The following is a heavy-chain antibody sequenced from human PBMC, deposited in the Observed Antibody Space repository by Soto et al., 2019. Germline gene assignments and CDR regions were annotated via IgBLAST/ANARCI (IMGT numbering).Heavy chain of an antibody. D-gene: IGHD6-19*01. V-gene: IGHV3-23*01. CDR1: GFTFGGYA. CDR3: AKEENSSGWYTDY. CDR2: ISGSGGST. Sequence: GGSLRLSCAASGFTFGGYAGSWVSQAPGKGLEWVSAISGSGGSTYYAESVKGRFTISRDNSKNTLYLQMNSLRAEDTAVYYCAKEENSSGWYTDYWGQGTLVTVSS. J-gene: IGHJ4*02.